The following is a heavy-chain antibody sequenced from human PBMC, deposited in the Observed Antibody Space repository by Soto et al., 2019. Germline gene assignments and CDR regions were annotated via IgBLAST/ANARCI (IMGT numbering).Heavy chain of an antibody. CDR3: ARGLAPVATSGGYYFDY. V-gene: IGHV4-34*01. D-gene: IGHD5-12*01. CDR2: INHSGST. J-gene: IGHJ4*02. CDR1: GGSFSGYY. Sequence: SETLSLTCAVYGGSFSGYYWSWIRQPPGKGLEWIGEINHSGSTNYNPSLKSRVTISVDTSKNQFSLKLSSVTAADTAVYYRARGLAPVATSGGYYFDYWGQGTLVTVSS.